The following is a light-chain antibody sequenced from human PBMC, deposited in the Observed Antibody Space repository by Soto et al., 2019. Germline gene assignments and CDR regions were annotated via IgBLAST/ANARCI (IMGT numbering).Light chain of an antibody. V-gene: IGLV2-11*01. CDR1: SSDVGGYNY. Sequence: QSVLTQPRSVSGSPGQSVAISCTGTSSDVGGYNYVSWYQQHPGKAPKVMIFDVNKRPSGVPDCFSGSKSGNTASLTISGLQAEDEADYYCCSYAGRYTYVFGTGTKATVL. CDR3: CSYAGRYTYV. J-gene: IGLJ1*01. CDR2: DVN.